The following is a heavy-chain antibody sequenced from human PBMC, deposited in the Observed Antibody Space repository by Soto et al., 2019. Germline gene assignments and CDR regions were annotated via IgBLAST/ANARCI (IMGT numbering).Heavy chain of an antibody. CDR3: ARGDAIAVVTHPGYDY. CDR1: GGTFSSYT. CDR2: IIPILGIA. V-gene: IGHV1-69*02. Sequence: QVQLVQSGAEVKKPGSSVKVSCKASGGTFSSYTISWVRQAPGQGLEWMGRIIPILGIANYAQKFQGRVTITADKSTSTAYMELSSLRSEDTAVYYCARGDAIAVVTHPGYDYWGQGTLVTVSS. D-gene: IGHD2-21*02. J-gene: IGHJ4*02.